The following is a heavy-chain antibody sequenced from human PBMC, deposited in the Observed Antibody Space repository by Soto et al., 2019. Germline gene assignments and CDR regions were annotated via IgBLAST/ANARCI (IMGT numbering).Heavy chain of an antibody. CDR2: VWYDGSHK. V-gene: IGHV3-33*01. CDR1: GFTFSDYG. Sequence: QVHLVESGGGVVQPGRSLRLSCAASGFTFSDYGMHWVRQAPGKGLEWVAMVWYDGSHKYYAGSVKGRFTISRDNSKDTLYLQVDSLRADDTAVYYCARGFAYGMDVWGQGTTVTGSS. CDR3: ARGFAYGMDV. J-gene: IGHJ6*02. D-gene: IGHD3-16*01.